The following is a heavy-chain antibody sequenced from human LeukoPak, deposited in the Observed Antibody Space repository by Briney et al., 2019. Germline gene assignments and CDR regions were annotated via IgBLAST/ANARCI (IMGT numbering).Heavy chain of an antibody. CDR3: ARVYYDSSGYYYYFDY. V-gene: IGHV3-48*01. D-gene: IGHD3-22*01. J-gene: IGHJ4*02. Sequence: GGSLRLSCAASGFTFSSYSMNWVRQAPGKGLEWVSYISSSSSTTYYADSVKGRFTISRDNSKNTLYLQMNSLRAEDTAVYYCARVYYDSSGYYYYFDYWGQGTLVTVSS. CDR2: ISSSSSTT. CDR1: GFTFSSYS.